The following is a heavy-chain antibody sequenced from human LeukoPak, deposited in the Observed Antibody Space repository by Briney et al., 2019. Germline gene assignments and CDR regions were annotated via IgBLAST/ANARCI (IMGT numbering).Heavy chain of an antibody. V-gene: IGHV3-30*03. CDR2: ISYDGSNK. CDR3: ASSVVVTGGAFDI. J-gene: IGHJ3*02. Sequence: GGSLRLSCAASGFTFSSYGMHWVRQAPGKGLEWVAVISYDGSNKYYADSVKGRFTISRDNSKNTLYLQMNSLRAEDTAVYYCASSVVVTGGAFDIWGQGTMVTVSS. D-gene: IGHD2-21*02. CDR1: GFTFSSYG.